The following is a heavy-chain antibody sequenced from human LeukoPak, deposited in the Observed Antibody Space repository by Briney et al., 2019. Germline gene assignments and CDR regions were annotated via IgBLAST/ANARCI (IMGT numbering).Heavy chain of an antibody. V-gene: IGHV4-34*01. D-gene: IGHD3-3*01. CDR2: INHSGST. Sequence: SETLSLTCAVYGGSFSGYYWSWIRQPPGTGLGWIGEINHSGSTNYNPSLKSRVTISVDTSKNQFSLKLSSVTAADTAVYYCARGLSGYWDYYYYYGMDVWGQGTTVTVSS. CDR1: GGSFSGYY. J-gene: IGHJ6*02. CDR3: ARGLSGYWDYYYYYGMDV.